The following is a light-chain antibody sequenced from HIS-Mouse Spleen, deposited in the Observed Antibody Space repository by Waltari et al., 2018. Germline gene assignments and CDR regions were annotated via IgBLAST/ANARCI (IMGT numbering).Light chain of an antibody. Sequence: QSALTQPASVSGSPGQSTTISFTGTSSDVGGFNYFSWYQQHPGKAPKLMIYDVSNRPSGVSNRFSGSKSGNTASLTISGLQAEDEADYYCSSYTSSSTYVFGTGTKVTVL. V-gene: IGLV2-14*03. CDR2: DVS. J-gene: IGLJ1*01. CDR3: SSYTSSSTYV. CDR1: SSDVGGFNY.